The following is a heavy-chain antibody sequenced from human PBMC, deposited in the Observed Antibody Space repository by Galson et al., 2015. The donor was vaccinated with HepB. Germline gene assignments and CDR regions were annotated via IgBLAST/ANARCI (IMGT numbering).Heavy chain of an antibody. D-gene: IGHD4-17*01. J-gene: IGHJ6*03. CDR2: IKSKTDGGTT. V-gene: IGHV3-15*01. CDR1: GFTFSNAW. Sequence: SLRLSCAASGFTFSNAWMSWVRQAPGKGLEWVGRIKSKTDGGTTDYAAPVKGRFTISRDDSKNTLYLQMNSLKTEDTAVYYCTTDYYDYGDYYYYYYMDVWGKGTTVTVSS. CDR3: TTDYYDYGDYYYYYYMDV.